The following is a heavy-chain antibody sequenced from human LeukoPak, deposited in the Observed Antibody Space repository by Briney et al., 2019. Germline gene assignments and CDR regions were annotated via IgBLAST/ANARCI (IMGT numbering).Heavy chain of an antibody. CDR1: GFTVSSNY. CDR3: ARLSYYYYMDV. J-gene: IGHJ6*03. V-gene: IGHV3-53*01. Sequence: PGGSLRLSCAASGFTVSSNYMSWVRQAPGKGLEWVSVIYSGGSTYYADSVKGRFTISRDNSKNTLYLQMNSLRAEDTAVYYRARLSYYYYMDVWGKGTTVTISS. CDR2: IYSGGST.